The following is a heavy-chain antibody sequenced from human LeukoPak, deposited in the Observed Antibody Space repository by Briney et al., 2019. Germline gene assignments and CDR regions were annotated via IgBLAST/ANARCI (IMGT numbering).Heavy chain of an antibody. CDR1: GGTFSSYA. J-gene: IGHJ4*02. D-gene: IGHD5-12*01. V-gene: IGHV1-69*06. CDR3: AREEWNLQYSGYDWTYYFDY. CDR2: IIPIFGTA. Sequence: SVKVCCKASGGTFSSYAISWVRQAPGQGLEWMGGIIPIFGTANYAQKFQGRVTITANKSTSTAYMELSSLRSEDTAVYYCAREEWNLQYSGYDWTYYFDYWGQGTLVTVSS.